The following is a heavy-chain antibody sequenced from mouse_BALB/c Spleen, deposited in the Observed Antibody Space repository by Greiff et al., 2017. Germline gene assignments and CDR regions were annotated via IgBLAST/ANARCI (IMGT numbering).Heavy chain of an antibody. V-gene: IGHV1-39*01. CDR1: GYSFTGYN. Sequence: EVKLMESGPELEKPGASVKISRKASGYSFTGYNMNWVKQSNGKSLEWIGNIDPYYGGTSYNQKFKGKATLTVDKSSSTAYMQLKCLTSEDSAVFYCARSDYGSSPYYFDYWGQGTTLTVSS. CDR3: ARSDYGSSPYYFDY. CDR2: IDPYYGGT. D-gene: IGHD1-1*01. J-gene: IGHJ2*01.